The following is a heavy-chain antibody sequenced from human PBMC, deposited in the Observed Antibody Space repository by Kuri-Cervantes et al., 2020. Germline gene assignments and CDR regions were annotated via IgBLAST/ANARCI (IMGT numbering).Heavy chain of an antibody. Sequence: LRLSCAVSGGSISSGGYSWSWIRQPPGKGLEWIGYIYHSGSTYYNPSLKSRVTISVDTSKNQFSLKLSSVTAADTAAYYCARVLRSSEYYDILTGYALPNWYFDLWGRGTLVTVSS. CDR2: IYHSGST. CDR1: GGSISSGGYS. CDR3: ARVLRSSEYYDILTGYALPNWYFDL. J-gene: IGHJ2*01. V-gene: IGHV4-30-2*01. D-gene: IGHD3-9*01.